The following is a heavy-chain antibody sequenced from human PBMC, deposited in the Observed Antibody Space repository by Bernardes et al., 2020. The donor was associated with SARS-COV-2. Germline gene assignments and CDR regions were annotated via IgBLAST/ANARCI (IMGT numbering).Heavy chain of an antibody. CDR3: ARIDEVTGRDY. J-gene: IGHJ4*02. V-gene: IGHV3-7*01. D-gene: IGHD6-19*01. CDR1: EFTISSDW. CDR2: RTGDGSKI. Sequence: GGALSLSNAASEFTISSDWMSWVHEAPGKGVERGANRTGDGSKISAVDPVRGGFTISRDNARNLLYLQMNSLRAEDTAVYYCARIDEVTGRDYWGQGTLVTVSS.